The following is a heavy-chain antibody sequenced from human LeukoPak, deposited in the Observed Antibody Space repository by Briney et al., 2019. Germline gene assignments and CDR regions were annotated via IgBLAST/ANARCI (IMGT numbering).Heavy chain of an antibody. CDR3: ARDPRNKPGYSSGWYFDY. J-gene: IGHJ4*02. CDR2: ISSSGSTI. D-gene: IGHD6-19*01. CDR1: GFTFSDYY. V-gene: IGHV3-11*01. Sequence: GGSLRLSYAASGFTFSDYYMSWIRQAPGKGLEWVSYISSSGSTIYYADSVKGRFTISRDNAKNSLYLQMNSLRAEDTAVYYCARDPRNKPGYSSGWYFDYWGQGTLVTVSS.